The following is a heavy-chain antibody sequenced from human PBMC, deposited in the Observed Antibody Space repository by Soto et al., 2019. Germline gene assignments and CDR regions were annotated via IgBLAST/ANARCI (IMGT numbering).Heavy chain of an antibody. Sequence: QVQLVESGGGLVKPGGSLRLSCAASGFKFSDYYMIWIRQAPGKGLEWVAYISSSGTGIYYADSLKGRFTISRDNAKNSLYLQMNSLRAEDTAVYYCARVPMPYYGMDVWGQGTTVTVSS. CDR2: ISSSGTGI. CDR3: ARVPMPYYGMDV. CDR1: GFKFSDYY. J-gene: IGHJ6*02. V-gene: IGHV3-11*04. D-gene: IGHD2-2*01.